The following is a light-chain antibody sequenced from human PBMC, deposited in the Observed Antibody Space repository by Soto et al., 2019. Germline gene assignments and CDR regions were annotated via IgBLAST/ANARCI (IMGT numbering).Light chain of an antibody. J-gene: IGLJ3*02. CDR2: SNN. V-gene: IGLV1-44*01. CDR1: SSTMGSDT. Sequence: QSVLTQPPSASGTPGHRVTISCSGSSSTMGSDTVNWYQQVPGTAPKLLIYSNNQRPSGVPDRISGSKSGTSASLAISGLQSEDEADYYCAAWDDSQNSWVFGGGTKLTV. CDR3: AAWDDSQNSWV.